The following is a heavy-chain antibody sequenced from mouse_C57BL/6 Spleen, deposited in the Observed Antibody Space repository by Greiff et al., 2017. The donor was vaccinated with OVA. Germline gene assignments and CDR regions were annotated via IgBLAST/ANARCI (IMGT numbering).Heavy chain of an antibody. D-gene: IGHD3-3*01. CDR3: VRHGGTGDFDY. V-gene: IGHV10-1*01. CDR1: GFSFNTYA. CDR2: IRSKSNNYAT. Sequence: EVMLVESGGGLVQPKGSLKLSCAASGFSFNTYAMNWVRPAPGKGLEWVARIRSKSNNYATYYADSVKDRFTISRDDSESMLYLQMNNLKTEDTAMYYCVRHGGTGDFDYWGQGTTLTVSS. J-gene: IGHJ2*01.